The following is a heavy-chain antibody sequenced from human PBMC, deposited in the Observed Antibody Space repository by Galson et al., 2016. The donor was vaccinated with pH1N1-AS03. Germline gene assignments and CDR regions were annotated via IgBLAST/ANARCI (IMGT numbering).Heavy chain of an antibody. Sequence: SETLSLTCTVSGASITSNYWSWLRQPPGKGLEWIGNIHDSGSTNYNPSLKGRVAISVDTSKNQFSLKMNSMTAADTAIYYCARGRQNDYWGQGTLVTVSS. CDR1: GASITSNY. CDR3: ARGRQNDY. J-gene: IGHJ4*02. CDR2: IHDSGST. V-gene: IGHV4-59*12.